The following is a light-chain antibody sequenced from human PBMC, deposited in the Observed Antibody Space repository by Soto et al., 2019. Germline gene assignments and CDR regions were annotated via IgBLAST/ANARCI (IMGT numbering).Light chain of an antibody. J-gene: IGLJ1*01. CDR3: SSYTSSITYV. V-gene: IGLV2-14*01. Sequence: QSALTQPASVSGSPGQSITISCTGARSDVGAYNYVSWYQQHPGKAPKLMIYDVSSRPSGVSNRFSGSKSGNTASLTISGLQAEDEADYYCSSYTSSITYVFGTGTKLTVL. CDR1: RSDVGAYNY. CDR2: DVS.